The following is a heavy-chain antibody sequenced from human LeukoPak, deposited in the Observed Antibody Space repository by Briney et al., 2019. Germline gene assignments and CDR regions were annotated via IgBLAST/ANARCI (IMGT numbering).Heavy chain of an antibody. CDR2: INHSGST. J-gene: IGHJ6*02. Sequence: SETLSLTCAVYGGSFSGYYWSWIRQPSGKGLEWIGEINHSGSTNYNPSLKSRVTISVDTSKNQFSLKLSSVTAADTAVYYCARGDGYYYGMDVWGQGTTVTVSS. CDR3: ARGDGYYYGMDV. CDR1: GGSFSGYY. V-gene: IGHV4-34*01.